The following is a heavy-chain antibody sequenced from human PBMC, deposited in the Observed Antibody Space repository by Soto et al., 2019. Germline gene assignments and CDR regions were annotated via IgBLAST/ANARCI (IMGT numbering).Heavy chain of an antibody. CDR2: IIPIFGTA. CDR3: ARRRGVTGTYTGTWFDP. J-gene: IGHJ5*02. Sequence: ASVKVSCKASGGTFSSYAISWVRQAPGQGLEWMGGIIPIFGTANYAQKFQGRVMITADESTSTAYMELSSLRSEDTAVYYCARRRGVTGTYTGTWFDPWGQGTLVTVSS. CDR1: GGTFSSYA. V-gene: IGHV1-69*13. D-gene: IGHD1-7*01.